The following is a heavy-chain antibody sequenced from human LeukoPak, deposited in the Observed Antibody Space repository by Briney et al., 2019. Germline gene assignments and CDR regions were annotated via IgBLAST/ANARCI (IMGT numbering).Heavy chain of an antibody. V-gene: IGHV3-53*01. J-gene: IGHJ4*02. CDR2: VYSRGGT. Sequence: PGGSLRLSCAVSGFSVSNDYMNWVRQAPGKGLEWVSLVYSRGGTSYADSVKGRFTLSRDSSKNTLFLQMNSLRVEDTAVYYCARDPPGIAASGTYYWGQGTLVTVSS. D-gene: IGHD6-13*01. CDR1: GFSVSNDY. CDR3: ARDPPGIAASGTYY.